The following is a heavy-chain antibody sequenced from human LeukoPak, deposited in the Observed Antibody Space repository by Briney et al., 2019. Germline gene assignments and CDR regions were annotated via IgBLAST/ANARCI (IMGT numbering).Heavy chain of an antibody. CDR3: ATRYCTISACRASSYKSFDV. CDR2: IKEDGGEG. V-gene: IGHV3-7*01. J-gene: IGHJ6*04. D-gene: IGHD2-8*01. CDR1: GFTFSSYG. Sequence: GGSLRLSCAASGFTFSSYGMHWVRQAPGKGLKWVANIKEDGGEGYYVDSVKGRFTVSRDNAKNSLYLQLTSLRAEDTAVYYCATRYCTISACRASSYKSFDVWGKGTTVTVSS.